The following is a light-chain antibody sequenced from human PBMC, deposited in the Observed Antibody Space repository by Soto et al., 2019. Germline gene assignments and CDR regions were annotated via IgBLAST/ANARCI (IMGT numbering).Light chain of an antibody. CDR1: QTISNTF. Sequence: EIVLTQSPGTLSLSPGDRATLSCRASQTISNTFLAWYQQRPGQAPRLLIYGASGRAAGIPDRFSGSGSWTDFTLSMSRLEPEDFAVYYYQQYGGSSTFGGGTKVEIK. J-gene: IGKJ4*01. V-gene: IGKV3-20*01. CDR2: GAS. CDR3: QQYGGSST.